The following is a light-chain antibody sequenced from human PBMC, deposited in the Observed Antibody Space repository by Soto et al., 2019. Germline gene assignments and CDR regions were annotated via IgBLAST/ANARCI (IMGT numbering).Light chain of an antibody. J-gene: IGKJ1*01. CDR2: RAS. CDR1: QSIGTD. CDR3: QQTYSTPWT. V-gene: IGKV1-39*01. Sequence: DIQMTHAPSSLSASMGDRVRITCRASQSIGTDLKWYQQKPGKAPKVLIYRASTLQGGVPSRFSGSVSGTEFTLTISSLQPGDVAAYFCQQTYSTPWTFGQGTKVDI.